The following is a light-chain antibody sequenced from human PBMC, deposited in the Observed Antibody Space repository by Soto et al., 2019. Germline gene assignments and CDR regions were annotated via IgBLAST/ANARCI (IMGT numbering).Light chain of an antibody. Sequence: DIQMTQSPSTLSASVGDRVTITCRASQSISRSLAWYQQKPGKAPKLLICDASSLKSGVPSGFSGSGSGTEFTLTINSLQPDDFATYSCQQYNSYWSTFGQGTKVDIK. CDR1: QSISRS. V-gene: IGKV1-5*01. J-gene: IGKJ1*01. CDR2: DAS. CDR3: QQYNSYWST.